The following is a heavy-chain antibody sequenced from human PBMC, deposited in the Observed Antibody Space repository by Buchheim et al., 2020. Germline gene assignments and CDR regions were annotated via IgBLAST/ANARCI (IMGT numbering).Heavy chain of an antibody. J-gene: IGHJ6*02. V-gene: IGHV3-30*04. D-gene: IGHD3-10*01. CDR2: ISYDGSNK. CDR1: GFTFSSYA. Sequence: QVQLVESGGGVVQPGRSLRLSCAASGFTFSSYAMHWVRQAPGKGLEWVAVISYDGSNKYYADSVKGRFTISRDNSKNTLYLQMNSLRAEDTAVYYCARGERCYYGSGSPQDYYYYGMDVWGQGTT. CDR3: ARGERCYYGSGSPQDYYYYGMDV.